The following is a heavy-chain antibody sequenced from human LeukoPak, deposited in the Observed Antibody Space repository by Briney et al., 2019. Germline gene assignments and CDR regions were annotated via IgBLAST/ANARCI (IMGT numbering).Heavy chain of an antibody. CDR2: IYTSGST. CDR1: GGSISSYY. CDR3: ARDGPYCSCGSCYLTYDYYYYIDV. V-gene: IGHV4-4*07. Sequence: SETLSLACTVSGGSISSYYWSWIRQPAGKGLEWIGRIYTSGSTNYNPSLKSRVTMSVDTSKNQFSLKLSSVTAADTAVFYCARDGPYCSCGSCYLTYDYYYYIDVWGKGTTVTVSS. J-gene: IGHJ6*03. D-gene: IGHD2-15*01.